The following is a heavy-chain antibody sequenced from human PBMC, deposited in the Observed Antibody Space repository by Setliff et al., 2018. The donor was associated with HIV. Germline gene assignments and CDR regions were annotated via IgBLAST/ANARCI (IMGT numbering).Heavy chain of an antibody. J-gene: IGHJ4*02. CDR2: IKGDGSET. CDR1: GFTFNNYW. Sequence: GGSLRLSCESSGFTFNNYWMSWVRQAPGKRPEWVANIKGDGSETYYVDSVKGRFTISRDNAKNSLYLQMDSLRVEDTAVYYCARPFDQWGQGALVTVSS. V-gene: IGHV3-7*01. CDR3: ARPFDQ.